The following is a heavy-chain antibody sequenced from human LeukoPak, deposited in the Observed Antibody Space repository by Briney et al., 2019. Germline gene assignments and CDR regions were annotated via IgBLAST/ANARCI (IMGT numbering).Heavy chain of an antibody. CDR2: ISASGGST. V-gene: IGHV3-23*01. D-gene: IGHD3-22*01. CDR3: AKPSTYYYDISGYFD. Sequence: GGSLRLSCAASGFTFSSSAMSWVRQVPGKGLEWVSGISASGGSTSYADSVRGRFTISRDNSKNTLYLQMNSLRAEDTAMYYCAKPSTYYYDISGYFDWGQGTLVTVSS. CDR1: GFTFSSSA. J-gene: IGHJ4*02.